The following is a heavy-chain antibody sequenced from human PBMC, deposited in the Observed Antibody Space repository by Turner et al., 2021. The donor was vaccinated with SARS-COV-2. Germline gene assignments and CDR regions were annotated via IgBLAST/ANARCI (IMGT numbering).Heavy chain of an antibody. Sequence: QVQLQEWGAGLLKPSETLSLTCAIYGGSFSGFYWSWIRQPLGQGLECIAEFVHSGSTNTNPSLKSRVTISVDTSKNQFSLKLSSVTAADTAVYYCARAGNCAGGSCYFDYWGQGTLVTVSS. D-gene: IGHD2-15*01. CDR3: ARAGNCAGGSCYFDY. J-gene: IGHJ4*02. CDR2: FVHSGST. V-gene: IGHV4-34*12. CDR1: GGSFSGFY.